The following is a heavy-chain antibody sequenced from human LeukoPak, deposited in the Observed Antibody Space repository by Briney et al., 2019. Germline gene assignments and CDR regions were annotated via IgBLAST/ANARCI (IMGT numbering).Heavy chain of an antibody. J-gene: IGHJ5*02. D-gene: IGHD2-2*01. Sequence: PRGSLRLSCAASGFTFSSYEMNWVRQAPGKGLEWVSYISSSGSTIYYADSVKGRFTISRDNAKNSLYLQVNSLRAEDTAVYYCARDECSSTSCYQLDPWGQGTLVTVSS. CDR1: GFTFSSYE. V-gene: IGHV3-48*03. CDR3: ARDECSSTSCYQLDP. CDR2: ISSSGSTI.